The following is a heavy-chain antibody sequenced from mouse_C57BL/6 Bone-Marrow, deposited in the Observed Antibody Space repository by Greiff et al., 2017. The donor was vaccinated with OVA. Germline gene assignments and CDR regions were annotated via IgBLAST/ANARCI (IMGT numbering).Heavy chain of an antibody. Sequence: EVQLQESGGDLVKPGGSLKLSCAASGFTFSSYGMSWVRQTPDKRLEWVATISSGGSYTYYPDSVKGRFTISRDNAKNTLYLQMSSLKSEDTAMYYCARRLTGKYFDVWGTGTTVTVSS. CDR2: ISSGGSYT. CDR1: GFTFSSYG. CDR3: ARRLTGKYFDV. J-gene: IGHJ1*03. V-gene: IGHV5-6*01. D-gene: IGHD4-1*01.